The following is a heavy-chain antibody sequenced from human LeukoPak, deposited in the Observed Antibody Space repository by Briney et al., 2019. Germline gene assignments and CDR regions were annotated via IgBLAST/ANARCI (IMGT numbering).Heavy chain of an antibody. CDR2: INAGNGNT. Sequence: ASVKVSCKASGYTFTSYAMHWVRQAPGQRLEWMGWINAGNGNTKYSQKFQGRVTIARVTSASTAYMELSSLRSEDTAVYYCARVGLRYYYYGMDVWGKGTTVTVSS. D-gene: IGHD3-16*01. CDR3: ARVGLRYYYYGMDV. J-gene: IGHJ6*04. CDR1: GYTFTSYA. V-gene: IGHV1-3*01.